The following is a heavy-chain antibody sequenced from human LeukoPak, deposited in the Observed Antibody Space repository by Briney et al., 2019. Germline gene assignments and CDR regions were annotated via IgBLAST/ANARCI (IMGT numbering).Heavy chain of an antibody. CDR3: AKSDCSSTNCYGIDY. Sequence: GGSLSLSSAASGFPVGRSYMTWVRQAPGKGLDWGSTIYSGGPTYYADSVEGRFTISRDNSKNTLYLLMNSLKIEDTAVYYCAKSDCSSTNCYGIDYWGQGTLATVSS. V-gene: IGHV3-66*02. CDR2: IYSGGPT. J-gene: IGHJ4*02. D-gene: IGHD2-2*01. CDR1: GFPVGRSY.